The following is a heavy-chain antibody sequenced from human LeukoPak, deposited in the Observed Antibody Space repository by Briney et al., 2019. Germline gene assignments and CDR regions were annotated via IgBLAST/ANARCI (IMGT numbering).Heavy chain of an antibody. V-gene: IGHV4-39*07. CDR1: GGSISSSSYY. CDR3: ARRPSGSGSYGFDP. Sequence: SETLSLTCTVSGGSISSSSYYWGWIRQPPGKGLEWIGSIYYSGSTYYNPSLKSRVTISVDTSKNQFSLKLSSVTAADTAVYYCARRPSGSGSYGFDPWGQGTLVTVSS. D-gene: IGHD3-10*01. J-gene: IGHJ5*02. CDR2: IYYSGST.